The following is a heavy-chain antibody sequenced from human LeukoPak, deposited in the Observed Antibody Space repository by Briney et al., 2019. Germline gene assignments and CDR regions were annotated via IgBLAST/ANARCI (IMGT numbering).Heavy chain of an antibody. V-gene: IGHV4-34*01. D-gene: IGHD3-9*01. J-gene: IGHJ4*02. CDR1: GGSFSGYY. Sequence: SETLSLTCAVYGGSFSGYYWRWIRQPPGKGLEWIVEINHSGSTNYNPSLKSRVTISVDTSKNQFSLKLSSVTAADTAVYYCASSLQDFDLVILWGQGTLVTVSS. CDR3: ASSLQDFDLVIL. CDR2: INHSGST.